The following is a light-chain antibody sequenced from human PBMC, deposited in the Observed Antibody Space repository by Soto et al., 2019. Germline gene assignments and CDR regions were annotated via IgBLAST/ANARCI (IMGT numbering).Light chain of an antibody. CDR3: QQRXNWPSGIT. Sequence: EIVLTQSPATLSLSPGERATLSCRASQSVSSYLAWYQQKPGQAPRLLIYDASNRATGIPARSSGSGSGTDFTLTISSLDPEDFAVYYCQQRXNWPSGITCGQGTRLEIK. V-gene: IGKV3-11*01. J-gene: IGKJ5*01. CDR2: DAS. CDR1: QSVSSY.